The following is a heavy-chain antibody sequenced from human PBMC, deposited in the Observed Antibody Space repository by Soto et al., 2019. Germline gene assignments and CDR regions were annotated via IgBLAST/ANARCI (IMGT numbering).Heavy chain of an antibody. Sequence: EVQLVESGGGLVQPGGSLRLSCAASGFTFSDFPMNWVRQAPGKGLEWVSFISRRTNTIYYADSVQGRFTISRDDAKNSLYLQMDSLRAEDTAVYYCARDRRIAPAADFYFDSWGQGTLVTVSS. CDR1: GFTFSDFP. J-gene: IGHJ4*02. V-gene: IGHV3-48*01. CDR3: ARDRRIAPAADFYFDS. CDR2: ISRRTNTI. D-gene: IGHD6-13*01.